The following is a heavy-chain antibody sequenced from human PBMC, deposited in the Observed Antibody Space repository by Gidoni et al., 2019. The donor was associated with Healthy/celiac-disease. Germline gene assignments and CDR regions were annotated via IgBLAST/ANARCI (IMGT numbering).Heavy chain of an antibody. J-gene: IGHJ3*02. CDR3: ASFLARGSWPNWGAFDI. Sequence: QLQLQESGPGLVKPSETLSLTCTVSGGPISSSSYYWGWIRQPPGKGLEWIGSIYYSGGTYYNPSLKSRVTISVDTSKNQFSLKLSSVTAADTAVYYCASFLARGSWPNWGAFDIWGQGTMVTVSS. D-gene: IGHD6-13*01. CDR1: GGPISSSSYY. CDR2: IYYSGGT. V-gene: IGHV4-39*01.